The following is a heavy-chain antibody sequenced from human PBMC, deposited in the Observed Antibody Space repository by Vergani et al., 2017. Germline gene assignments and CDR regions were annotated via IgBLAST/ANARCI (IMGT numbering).Heavy chain of an antibody. CDR1: GFTFSSYS. CDR3: ARGWYCSSTSCYQGVMYV. V-gene: IGHV3-21*01. J-gene: IGHJ6*03. D-gene: IGHD2-2*01. Sequence: EVQLVESGGGLVKPGGSLRLSCAASGFTFSSYSMNWVRQAPGKGLEWVSSISSSSSYIYYADSVKGRFTISRDNAKNSLYLQMNSLRAEDTAVYYCARGWYCSSTSCYQGVMYVWGKGTTVTVSS. CDR2: ISSSSSYI.